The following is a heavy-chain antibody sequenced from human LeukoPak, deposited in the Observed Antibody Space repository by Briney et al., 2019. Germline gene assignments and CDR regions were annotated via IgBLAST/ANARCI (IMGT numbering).Heavy chain of an antibody. D-gene: IGHD2-2*01. CDR1: GFSFSTYV. CDR2: ISGGGGST. V-gene: IGHV3-23*01. J-gene: IGHJ4*02. Sequence: GGSLRLSCAASGFSFSTYVMSWVRQAPGKGLEWVSAISGGGGSTYYADSVKGRFTISRDNSKNTLFLRMNGLRAEDTAVYYCAKERYCSSTSCYGFDYWGQGTLVTVSS. CDR3: AKERYCSSTSCYGFDY.